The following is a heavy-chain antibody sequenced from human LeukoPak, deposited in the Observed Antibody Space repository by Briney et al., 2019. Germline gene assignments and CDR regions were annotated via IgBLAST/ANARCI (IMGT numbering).Heavy chain of an antibody. Sequence: SVKLSCKASGGTFNSYAVSWVRQGPGQGLELMGGIIPIFGTSTYAQKFQGRVTITTDESTSTAHMELTSLKSEDTAVYYCATGLIGYFYYYMDVWGKGTTVTVSS. CDR1: GGTFNSYA. V-gene: IGHV1-69*05. CDR2: IIPIFGTS. CDR3: ATGLIGYFYYYMDV. D-gene: IGHD2-8*01. J-gene: IGHJ6*03.